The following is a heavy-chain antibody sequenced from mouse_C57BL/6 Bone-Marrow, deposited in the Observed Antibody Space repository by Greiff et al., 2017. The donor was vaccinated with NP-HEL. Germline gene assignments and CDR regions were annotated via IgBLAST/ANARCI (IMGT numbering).Heavy chain of an antibody. J-gene: IGHJ3*01. V-gene: IGHV1-69*01. CDR2: IDPSDSYT. CDR3: ARGIYYDYSWFAY. CDR1: GYTFTSYW. Sequence: VQLKQPGAELVMPGASVKLSCKASGYTFTSYWMHWVKQRPGQGLEWIGEIDPSDSYTNYNQKFKGKSTLTVDKSSSTAYMQLSSLTSEDSAVYYCARGIYYDYSWFAYWGQGTLVTVSA. D-gene: IGHD2-4*01.